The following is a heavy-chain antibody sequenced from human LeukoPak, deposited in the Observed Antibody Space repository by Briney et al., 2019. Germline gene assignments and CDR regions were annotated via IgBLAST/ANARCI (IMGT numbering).Heavy chain of an antibody. Sequence: GGSLRLSCAASGFTFSSYTMNWVRQAPGKGLEWVSSISGSSSYINYADSVKGRFTISRDNAKNSLSLQMSSLRAEDTAVYYCARDRNTDFWSGYYTNYFDYWGQGTLVIVSS. CDR2: ISGSSSYI. CDR1: GFTFSSYT. V-gene: IGHV3-21*01. D-gene: IGHD3-3*01. J-gene: IGHJ4*02. CDR3: ARDRNTDFWSGYYTNYFDY.